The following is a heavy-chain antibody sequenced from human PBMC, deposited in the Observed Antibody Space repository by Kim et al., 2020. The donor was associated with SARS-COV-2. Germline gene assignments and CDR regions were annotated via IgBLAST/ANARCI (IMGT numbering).Heavy chain of an antibody. V-gene: IGHV3-48*03. CDR1: GFTFSSYE. J-gene: IGHJ4*02. D-gene: IGHD1-20*01. Sequence: GGSLRLSCAASGFTFSSYEMNWVRQAPGKGLEWVSYISSSGSTIYYADSVKGRFTISRYNAKNSLYLQMNSLRAEDTAVYYCARDGITGTGFDYWGQGTLVTVSS. CDR2: ISSSGSTI. CDR3: ARDGITGTGFDY.